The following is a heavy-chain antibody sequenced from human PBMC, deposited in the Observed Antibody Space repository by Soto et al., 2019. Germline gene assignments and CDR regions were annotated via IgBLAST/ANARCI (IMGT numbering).Heavy chain of an antibody. J-gene: IGHJ4*02. CDR3: ARGGRYYDSSGAYYFDY. Sequence: QVQLVQSGAEVKKPGSSVKVSCKASGGTFSSYAISWVRQAPGQGLEWMGGIIPIFGTANYAQKFQGRVTTTADESTSTAYMELSSLRSEDTAVYYCARGGRYYDSSGAYYFDYWGQGTLVTVSS. V-gene: IGHV1-69*12. CDR1: GGTFSSYA. D-gene: IGHD3-22*01. CDR2: IIPIFGTA.